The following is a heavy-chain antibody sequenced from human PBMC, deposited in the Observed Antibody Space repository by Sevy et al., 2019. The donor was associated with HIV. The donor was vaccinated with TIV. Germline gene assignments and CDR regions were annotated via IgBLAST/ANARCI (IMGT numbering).Heavy chain of an antibody. Sequence: ASVKVSCEASGYSFDSYDINWVRQATGQGLEWMGWLSPKAGATGFAQKFKGRVTMTRNTSISTAYMELSSLTNEDTAVYYCASGGNGDFWSYEYYYYGMDVWVQGTTVTVSS. CDR3: ASGGNGDFWSYEYYYYGMDV. CDR1: GYSFDSYD. V-gene: IGHV1-8*01. CDR2: LSPKAGAT. J-gene: IGHJ6*02. D-gene: IGHD3-3*01.